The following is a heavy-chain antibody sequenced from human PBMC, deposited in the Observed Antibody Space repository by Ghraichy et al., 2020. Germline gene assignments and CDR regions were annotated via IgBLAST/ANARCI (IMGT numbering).Heavy chain of an antibody. J-gene: IGHJ4*02. Sequence: SETLSLTCTVSGGSVSSGSYYWSWIRQPPGKGLEWIGYIYYSGSTNYNPSLKSRVTISVDTSKNQFSLKLSSVIAADTAVYYCARAEYSSSSDYWGQGTLVTVSS. CDR2: IYYSGST. CDR1: GGSVSSGSYY. CDR3: ARAEYSSSSDY. V-gene: IGHV4-61*01. D-gene: IGHD6-6*01.